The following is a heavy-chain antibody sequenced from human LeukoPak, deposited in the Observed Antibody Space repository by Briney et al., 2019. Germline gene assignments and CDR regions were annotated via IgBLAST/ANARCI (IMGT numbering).Heavy chain of an antibody. CDR1: GFTFSTYA. CDR3: ASSRYSSSSHPHWFDP. Sequence: GGSLRLSCAASGFTFSTYAMSWVRQAPGKGLEWVSTISGSGYTTYYADSVKGRFTISRDNAKNSLYLQMNSLRAEDTALYYCASSRYSSSSHPHWFDPWGQGTLVTVSS. V-gene: IGHV3-23*01. D-gene: IGHD6-6*01. J-gene: IGHJ5*02. CDR2: ISGSGYTT.